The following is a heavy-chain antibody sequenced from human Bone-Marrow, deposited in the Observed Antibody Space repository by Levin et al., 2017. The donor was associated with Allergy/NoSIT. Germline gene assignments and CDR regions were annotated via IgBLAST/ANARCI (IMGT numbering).Heavy chain of an antibody. CDR3: AKDTSYYDFWSGYYIDYYYYGMDV. Sequence: SCAASGFTFSSYGMHWVRQAPGKGLEWVAVISYDGSNKYYADSVKGRFTISRDNSKNTLYLQMNSLRAEDTAVYYCAKDTSYYDFWSGYYIDYYYYGMDVWGQGTTVTVSS. CDR2: ISYDGSNK. CDR1: GFTFSSYG. J-gene: IGHJ6*02. V-gene: IGHV3-30*18. D-gene: IGHD3-3*01.